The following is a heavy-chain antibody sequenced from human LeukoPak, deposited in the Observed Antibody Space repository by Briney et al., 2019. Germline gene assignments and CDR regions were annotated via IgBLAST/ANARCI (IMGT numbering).Heavy chain of an antibody. CDR1: GGTFSSYA. CDR2: ISAYNGNT. J-gene: IGHJ4*02. V-gene: IGHV1-18*01. Sequence: GSSVKVSCKASGGTFSSYAISWVRQAPGQGLEWMGWISAYNGNTNYAQKLQGRVTMTTDTSTSTAYMELRSLRSDDTAVYYCARYLHSRDDYWGQGTLVTVSS. CDR3: ARYLHSRDDY. D-gene: IGHD3-10*01.